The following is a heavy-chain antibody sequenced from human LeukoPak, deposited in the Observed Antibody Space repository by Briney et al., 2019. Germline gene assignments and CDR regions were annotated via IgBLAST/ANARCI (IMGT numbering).Heavy chain of an antibody. CDR3: ARLYRNWGVRHFDY. Sequence: SQTLSPTCTVSGDSVSSGGYHWSWIRQHPGEGLEWIGHIYHSGSTYYNSSLKSRVNISVVTSKNQFSLRLRSVSAADTAVYYCARLYRNWGVRHFDYWGQGTLVTVSS. J-gene: IGHJ4*02. CDR1: GDSVSSGGYH. CDR2: IYHSGST. V-gene: IGHV4-31*03. D-gene: IGHD7-27*01.